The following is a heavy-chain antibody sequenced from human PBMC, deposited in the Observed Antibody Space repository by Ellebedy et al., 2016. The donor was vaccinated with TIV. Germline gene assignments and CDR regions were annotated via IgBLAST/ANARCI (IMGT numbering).Heavy chain of an antibody. J-gene: IGHJ4*02. V-gene: IGHV1-46*03. D-gene: IGHD6-19*01. Sequence: ASVKVSXXASGYTFTGYYMHWVRQAPGQGLEWMGIINPSGGSTSYAQKFQGRVTMTRDTSTSTVYMELSSLRSEDTAVYYCATTIAVAGEGGGFDYWGQGTLVTVSS. CDR2: INPSGGST. CDR1: GYTFTGYY. CDR3: ATTIAVAGEGGGFDY.